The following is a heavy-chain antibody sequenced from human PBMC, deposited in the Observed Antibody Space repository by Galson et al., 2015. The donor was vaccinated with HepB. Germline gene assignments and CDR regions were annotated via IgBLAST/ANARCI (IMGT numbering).Heavy chain of an antibody. CDR3: TRNLRPANYGTYYYYYYMDV. J-gene: IGHJ6*03. CDR2: IYYSGST. CDR1: EFTFSSYG. Sequence: LRLSCAASEFTFSSYGMHWVRQPPGKGLEWIGYIYYSGSTNYNPSLKSRVTISVDTSKNQFSLRLSSVTAADTAVYYCTRNLRPANYGTYYYYYYMDVWGKGTTVTVSS. D-gene: IGHD4/OR15-4a*01. V-gene: IGHV4-59*01.